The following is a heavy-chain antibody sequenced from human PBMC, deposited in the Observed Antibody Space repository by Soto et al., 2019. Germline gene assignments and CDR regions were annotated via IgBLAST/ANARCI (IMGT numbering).Heavy chain of an antibody. CDR3: AKEVWSGPMDV. CDR2: ISYDGSNK. CDR1: GFTFSSYG. J-gene: IGHJ6*02. Sequence: QVQLVESGGGVVQPGRSLRLSCAASGFTFSSYGMHWVRHAPGKGLEWVAVISYDGSNKYYADSVKGRFTISRENSKNTLYLQMNSLRADDTAVYYCAKEVWSGPMDVWVPGTTVTVSS. V-gene: IGHV3-30*18. D-gene: IGHD3-3*01.